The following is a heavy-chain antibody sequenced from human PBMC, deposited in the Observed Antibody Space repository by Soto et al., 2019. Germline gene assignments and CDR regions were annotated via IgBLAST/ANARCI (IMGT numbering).Heavy chain of an antibody. Sequence: ASGKVSCKAAGYTFTSYGISWVRQAPGQGLEWMGWITTYNGNTNYAQILQGRVTMTTDTSTSTAYMELRSLRSDDTAVYYCARVLLTGYYEGRDYYGMDVWGQGTTVTVSS. CDR2: ITTYNGNT. V-gene: IGHV1-18*01. CDR3: ARVLLTGYYEGRDYYGMDV. D-gene: IGHD3-9*01. J-gene: IGHJ6*02. CDR1: GYTFTSYG.